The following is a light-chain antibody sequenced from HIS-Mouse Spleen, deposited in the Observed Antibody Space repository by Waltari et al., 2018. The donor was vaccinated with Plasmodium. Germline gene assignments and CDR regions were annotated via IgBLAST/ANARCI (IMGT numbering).Light chain of an antibody. CDR2: DVS. CDR3: CSYAGSYTLV. Sequence: QSALTQPRSVSGSPGQSVPLSCTGTSRHVGGYNYFAWYQQHPGKAPKLMIYDVSKRPSGVPDRFSGSKSGNTASLTISGLQAEDEADYYCCSYAGSYTLVFGGGTKLTVL. CDR1: SRHVGGYNY. V-gene: IGLV2-11*01. J-gene: IGLJ2*01.